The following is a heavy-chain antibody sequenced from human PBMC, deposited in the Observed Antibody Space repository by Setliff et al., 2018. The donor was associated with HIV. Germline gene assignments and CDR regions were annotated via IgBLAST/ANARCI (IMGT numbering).Heavy chain of an antibody. CDR1: GGSISSSSYY. CDR2: IYYSGDS. D-gene: IGHD3-22*01. CDR3: ARAKYYYDTSAYYGSRDWYFDL. Sequence: TLSLTCTVSGGSISSSSYYWDWIRQPPGKGLEWIATIYYSGDSHYNPSLKSRVTISVDTSKNQFSLKLNSVTAADTAVYYCARAKYYYDTSAYYGSRDWYFDLWGRGTLVTVSS. V-gene: IGHV4-39*07. J-gene: IGHJ2*01.